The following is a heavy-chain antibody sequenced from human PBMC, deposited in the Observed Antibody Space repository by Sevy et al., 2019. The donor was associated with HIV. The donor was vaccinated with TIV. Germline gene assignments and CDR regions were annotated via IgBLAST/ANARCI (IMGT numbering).Heavy chain of an antibody. CDR2: IYYSGST. CDR3: ASGSGWYDYFDY. J-gene: IGHJ4*02. D-gene: IGHD6-19*01. V-gene: IGHV4-31*03. CDR1: GGSISSGGYD. Sequence: SETLSLTCTVSGGSISSGGYDWSWIRQHPGKGLEWIGYIYYSGSTYYNPSLKSRVTISVDTSKNQFSLKLSSVTAADTAVYYCASGSGWYDYFDYWGQGTLVTVS.